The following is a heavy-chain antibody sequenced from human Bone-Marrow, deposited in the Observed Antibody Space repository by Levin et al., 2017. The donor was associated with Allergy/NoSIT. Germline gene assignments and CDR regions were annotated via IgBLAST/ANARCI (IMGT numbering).Heavy chain of an antibody. CDR3: AKRGFFWSGYYTLWRGFDP. CDR2: ISGSGGST. V-gene: IGHV3-23*01. Sequence: HPGGSLRLSCAASGFTFSSYAMSWVRQAPGKGLEWVSAISGSGGSTYYADSVKGRFTISRDNSKNTLYLQMNSLRAEDTAVYYCAKRGFFWSGYYTLWRGFDPWGQGTLVTVSS. J-gene: IGHJ5*02. D-gene: IGHD3-3*01. CDR1: GFTFSSYA.